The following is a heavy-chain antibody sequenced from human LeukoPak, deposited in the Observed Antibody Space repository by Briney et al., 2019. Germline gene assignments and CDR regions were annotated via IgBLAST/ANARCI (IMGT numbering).Heavy chain of an antibody. CDR2: IYYSGST. J-gene: IGHJ4*02. CDR3: VATLSADFDY. V-gene: IGHV4-39*01. D-gene: IGHD2/OR15-2a*01. CDR1: GGSISSSSYY. Sequence: PSETLSLTCTVSGGSISSSSYYWGWIRQPPGKGPEWIGSIYYSGSTYYNPSLKSRVTISVDTSKNQFSLKLSSVTAADTAVYYCVATLSADFDYWGQGTLVTVSS.